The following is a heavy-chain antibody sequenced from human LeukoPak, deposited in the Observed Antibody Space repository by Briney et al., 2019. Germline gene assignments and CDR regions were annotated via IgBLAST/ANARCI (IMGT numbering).Heavy chain of an antibody. CDR2: INHGGST. V-gene: IGHV4-34*01. D-gene: IGHD6-25*01. Sequence: SETLSLTCAVYGGSFSGYYWSWIRQPPGKGLEWIGEINHGGSTNYNPSLKSRVTISVDTSKNQFSLKLSSVTAADTAVYYCARRRLSGRYYYYYMDVWGKGTTVTISS. J-gene: IGHJ6*03. CDR3: ARRRLSGRYYYYYMDV. CDR1: GGSFSGYY.